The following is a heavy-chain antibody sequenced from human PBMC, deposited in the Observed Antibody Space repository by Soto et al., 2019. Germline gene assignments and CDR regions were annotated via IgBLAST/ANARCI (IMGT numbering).Heavy chain of an antibody. CDR3: AKDAPWGGSPTCIDV. CDR1: GFTFSSYG. D-gene: IGHD1-26*01. V-gene: IGHV3-30*18. Sequence: QVQLVESGGGVVQPGRSLRLSCAASGFTFSSYGMHWVRQAPGKGLEWVAVISYDGSNKYYADSVKGRFTISRDNSKNTLYLQMNSLRAEDTAVYYCAKDAPWGGSPTCIDVWGQGTTVTVSS. J-gene: IGHJ6*02. CDR2: ISYDGSNK.